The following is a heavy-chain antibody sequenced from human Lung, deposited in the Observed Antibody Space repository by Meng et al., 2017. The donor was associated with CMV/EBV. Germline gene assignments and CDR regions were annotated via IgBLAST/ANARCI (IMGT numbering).Heavy chain of an antibody. CDR1: GFTFSSYS. Sequence: SCAASGFTFSSYSMNWVRQAPGKGLEWVSYISGSSSIIYYADSVKGRFTISRDNAKNSLYLQMNSLRAGDTAVYYCAKMPQSGNYSHSYCYDSDVXGQGXTVTVSS. J-gene: IGHJ6*02. CDR2: ISGSSSII. V-gene: IGHV3-48*04. D-gene: IGHD1-26*01. CDR3: AKMPQSGNYSHSYCYDSDV.